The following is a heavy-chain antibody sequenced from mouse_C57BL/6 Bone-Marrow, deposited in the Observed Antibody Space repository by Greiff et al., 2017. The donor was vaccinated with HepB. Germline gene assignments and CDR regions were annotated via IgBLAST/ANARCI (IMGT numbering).Heavy chain of an antibody. D-gene: IGHD1-1*01. Sequence: EVMLVESGGGLVKPGGSLKLSCAASGFTFSDYGMHWVRQAPEKGLEWVAYISSGSSTIYYADTVKGRFTISRDNAKNTLYLQMTSLRSEDTAMYYCARPAITTGLEVWGTGTTVTVSS. CDR2: ISSGSSTI. V-gene: IGHV5-17*01. J-gene: IGHJ1*03. CDR1: GFTFSDYG. CDR3: ARPAITTGLEV.